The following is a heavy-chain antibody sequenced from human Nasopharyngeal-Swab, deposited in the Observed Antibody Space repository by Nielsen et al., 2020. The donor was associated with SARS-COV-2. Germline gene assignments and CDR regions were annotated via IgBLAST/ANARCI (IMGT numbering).Heavy chain of an antibody. CDR2: ISSSSSYI. Sequence: WIRQPPGKGLEWVSSISSSSSYIYYADSVKGRFTISRGNAKNSLYLQMNSLRAEDTAVYYCARASAGNYDFWSGPTFDYWGQGTLVTVSS. J-gene: IGHJ4*02. V-gene: IGHV3-21*01. CDR3: ARASAGNYDFWSGPTFDY. D-gene: IGHD3-3*01.